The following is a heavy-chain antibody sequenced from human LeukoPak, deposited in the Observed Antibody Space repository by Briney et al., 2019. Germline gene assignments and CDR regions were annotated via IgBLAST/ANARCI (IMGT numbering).Heavy chain of an antibody. J-gene: IGHJ4*02. CDR2: IYYSGST. V-gene: IGHV4-59*08. CDR1: GGSISSYY. D-gene: IGHD3-16*02. CDR3: ARLTYDYVWGSYRTTYYFDY. Sequence: NASETLSLTCTVSGGSISSYYWSWIRQPPGKGLEWIGYIYYSGSTNYNPSLKSRVTISVDTSKNQFSLKLSSVTAADTAVYYCARLTYDYVWGSYRTTYYFDYWGQGTLVTVSS.